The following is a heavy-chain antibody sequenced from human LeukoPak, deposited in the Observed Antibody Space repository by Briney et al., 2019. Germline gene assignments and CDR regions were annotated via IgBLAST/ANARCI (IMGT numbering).Heavy chain of an antibody. CDR1: GGSISSSHW. Sequence: PSETLSHTCTVSGGSISSSHWWSWVRQPPGKGLEWIGEIYHSGSINYNPSLKSRVTISIDKSKNQFSLKLSSVTAADTAVYYCASLYGSSWPPFDYWGQGTLVTVSS. CDR3: ASLYGSSWPPFDY. CDR2: IYHSGSI. D-gene: IGHD6-13*01. V-gene: IGHV4-4*02. J-gene: IGHJ4*02.